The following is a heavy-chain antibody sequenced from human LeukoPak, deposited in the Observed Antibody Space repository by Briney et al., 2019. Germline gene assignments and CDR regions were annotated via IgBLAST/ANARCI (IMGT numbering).Heavy chain of an antibody. J-gene: IGHJ5*02. CDR2: IKQDGVEK. V-gene: IGHV3-7*03. Sequence: GGSLRLSCEASGFIFSSYWMSWVRQAPGKGLELVASIKQDGVEKYYVDSVKGRFTISRDNAKNSLYLQLNSLRAEDTAVYYCARDRGSGYSSFGPWGQGTLVTVSS. CDR3: ARDRGSGYSSFGP. CDR1: GFIFSSYW. D-gene: IGHD1-26*01.